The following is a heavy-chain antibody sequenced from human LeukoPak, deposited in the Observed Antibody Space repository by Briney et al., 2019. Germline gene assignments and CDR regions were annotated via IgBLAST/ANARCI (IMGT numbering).Heavy chain of an antibody. CDR2: IYTSGST. CDR3: ARGSGYTYGYPFDS. V-gene: IGHV4-61*05. CDR1: GGSISSSTYY. Sequence: SETLSLTCTVSGGSISSSTYYWGWIRQPPGKGLEWIGRIYTSGSTNYNPSLKSRVTMSVDTSKNQFSLKLSSVTAADTAVYYCARGSGYTYGYPFDSWGQGTLVTVSS. J-gene: IGHJ4*02. D-gene: IGHD5-18*01.